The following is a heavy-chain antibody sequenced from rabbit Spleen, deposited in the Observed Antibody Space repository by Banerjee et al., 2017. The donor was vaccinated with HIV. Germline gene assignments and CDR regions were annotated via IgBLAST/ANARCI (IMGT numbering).Heavy chain of an antibody. Sequence: QEQLVESGGGLVQPEGSLTLTCTASGFSFSSSYYMCWVRQTTGKGLEWIGCIRGGTSINIYYASWAKGRFTISKSTSLITVTLQMTGLIAADTATYFCARDIRDSSYYDFNLWGPGTLVTVS. V-gene: IGHV1S45*01. CDR3: ARDIRDSSYYDFNL. J-gene: IGHJ4*01. CDR2: IRGGTSINI. D-gene: IGHD8-1*01. CDR1: GFSFSSSYY.